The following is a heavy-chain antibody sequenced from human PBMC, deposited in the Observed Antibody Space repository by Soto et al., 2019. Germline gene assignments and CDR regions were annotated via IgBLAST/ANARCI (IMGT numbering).Heavy chain of an antibody. CDR1: GFTVSNYG. V-gene: IGHV3-33*01. CDR2: IWKDGNNK. D-gene: IGHD3-3*01. J-gene: IGHJ3*02. CDR3: ASGEEWTDEAFDI. Sequence: QVQLVESGGGVVQPGQSLRLSCAASGFTVSNYGMHWVRQAPGKGLEWVAVIWKDGNNKYYRDSVKGRFTISRDNSKNTLELQMSSLRGEDTAVYYCASGEEWTDEAFDIWGQGTMVTVSS.